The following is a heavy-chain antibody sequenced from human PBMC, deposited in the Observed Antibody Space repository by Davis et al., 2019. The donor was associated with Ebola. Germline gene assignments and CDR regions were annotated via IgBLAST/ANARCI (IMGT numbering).Heavy chain of an antibody. Sequence: SETLSLTCAVYARSFSGYYWSWIPQPPGKGLEWIGEINHSGSTNYNPSLKSRVTISVDTSKNQFSLKLSSVTAADTAVYYCARFRIYNWFDPWGQGTLVTVSS. CDR3: ARFRIYNWFDP. CDR2: INHSGST. J-gene: IGHJ5*02. CDR1: ARSFSGYY. V-gene: IGHV4-34*01.